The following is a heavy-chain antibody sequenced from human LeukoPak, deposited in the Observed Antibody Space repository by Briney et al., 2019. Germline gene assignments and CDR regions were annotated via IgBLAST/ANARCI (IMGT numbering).Heavy chain of an antibody. CDR1: GFSFSNYA. J-gene: IGHJ2*01. CDR3: AKDTAMVQWEDWYFDL. V-gene: IGHV3-23*01. Sequence: GGSLRLSCAGSGFSFSNYAMNWVRQAPGKGLEWVSTISGSGGNTYYGDSVKGRFTISRDNSKNTLYLQMNSLRAEDTAVYYCAKDTAMVQWEDWYFDLWGRGTLVTVSS. D-gene: IGHD5-18*01. CDR2: ISGSGGNT.